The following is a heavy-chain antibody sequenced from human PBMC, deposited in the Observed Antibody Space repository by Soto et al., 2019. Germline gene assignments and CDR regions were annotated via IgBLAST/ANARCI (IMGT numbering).Heavy chain of an antibody. D-gene: IGHD3-3*01. CDR1: GGSISSNNYY. Sequence: SETLSLTCTVSGGSISSNNYYWGWIRQHPGKGLERIGTIYYSGSTYYNPSLKSQVTMSVDTSKNQFSLKLSSVTAADTAVYYCAREVYYDFWSGHPFDYWGQGTLVTVS. CDR2: IYYSGST. V-gene: IGHV4-39*02. J-gene: IGHJ4*02. CDR3: AREVYYDFWSGHPFDY.